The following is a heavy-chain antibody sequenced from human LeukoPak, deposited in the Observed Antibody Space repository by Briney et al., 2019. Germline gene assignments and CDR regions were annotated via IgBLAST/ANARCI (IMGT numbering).Heavy chain of an antibody. CDR1: GFTFTDYY. J-gene: IGHJ5*02. D-gene: IGHD3-3*01. Sequence: GGSLRLSCAASGFTFTDYYMGWIRQAPGKGLEWLSYISGSGTTIFYADSVKGRFTISRDNAKNSLYLQMDSLRAEDTAVYYCARGGVFGATYSWIDPWGQGTLVTVSS. CDR2: ISGSGTTI. CDR3: ARGGVFGATYSWIDP. V-gene: IGHV3-11*01.